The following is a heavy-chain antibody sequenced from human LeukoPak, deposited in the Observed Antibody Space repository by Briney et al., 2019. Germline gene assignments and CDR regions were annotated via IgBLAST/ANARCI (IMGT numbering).Heavy chain of an antibody. CDR2: IKNDGSNM. V-gene: IGHV3-7*01. CDR1: GFTFSSSW. CDR3: ARVRGALGCGMDV. J-gene: IGHJ6*02. Sequence: GGSLRLSCAASGFTFSSSWMTWVRQAPGKGLEWVANIKNDGSNMYYVDSVKGRFTISRDNSKNSLYLQMNSLRAEDTAVYYCARVRGALGCGMDVWGQGTTVTVSS. D-gene: IGHD3-10*01.